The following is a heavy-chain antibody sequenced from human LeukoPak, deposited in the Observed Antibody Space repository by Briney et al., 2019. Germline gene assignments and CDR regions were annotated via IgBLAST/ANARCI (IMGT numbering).Heavy chain of an antibody. V-gene: IGHV3-74*01. CDR2: INSDGSST. CDR1: GVTFSSAS. CDR3: ARTIATSAYYYSYCMDV. J-gene: IGHJ6*02. Sequence: GGALRLSCAASGVTFSSASMHWGRQAPGKGRGCVSHINSDGSSTSYAESVKGRFTISSNNAKNSLYLQMNSLRAEDTAVYSSARTIATSAYYYSYCMDVWGQGTPVTVSS.